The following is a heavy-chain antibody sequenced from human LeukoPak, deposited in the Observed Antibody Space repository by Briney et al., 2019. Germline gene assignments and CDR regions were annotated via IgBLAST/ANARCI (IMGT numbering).Heavy chain of an antibody. V-gene: IGHV4-59*08. CDR1: GGSISSYY. CDR3: ARSQRTPGYSSGWVRG. D-gene: IGHD6-19*01. Sequence: SETLSLTCTVSGGSISSYYWSWIRQPPGKGLEWIGYIYYSGSTNYNPSLKSRVTISVDTSKNQFSLKLSSVTAADTAVYYCARSQRTPGYSSGWVRGWGQGTLVTVSS. J-gene: IGHJ4*02. CDR2: IYYSGST.